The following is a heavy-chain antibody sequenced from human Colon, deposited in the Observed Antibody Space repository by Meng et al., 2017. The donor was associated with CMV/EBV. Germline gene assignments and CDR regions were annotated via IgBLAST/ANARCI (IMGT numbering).Heavy chain of an antibody. CDR1: GYTFTNYG. D-gene: IGHD1-26*01. J-gene: IGHJ1*01. CDR2: ISAYTGDT. CDR3: VRESQSGSYIYLQH. V-gene: IGHV1-18*01. Sequence: QVHLVQSVAEVKKPGASVKVSCKASGYTFTNYGISWVRQAPGQGLEWMGWISAYTGDTYYAQKFQGRVTMTTDTSTSTAYMELRSLRSDDTAVYYCVRESQSGSYIYLQHWGQGTLVTVSS.